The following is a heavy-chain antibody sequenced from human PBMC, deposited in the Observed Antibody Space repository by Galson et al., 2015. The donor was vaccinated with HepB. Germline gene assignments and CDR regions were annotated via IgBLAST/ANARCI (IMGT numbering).Heavy chain of an antibody. Sequence: SLRLSCAASGFTFSTYDMHWVRQATGKGLEWVSGIGSAADTHYPGSVKGRFTTSRENAKNSLYLQMSSLRAGDTAVYFCARASRDYSQASYWYFDLWGRGTLVTVSS. J-gene: IGHJ2*01. CDR2: IGSAADT. D-gene: IGHD4-11*01. CDR1: GFTFSTYD. CDR3: ARASRDYSQASYWYFDL. V-gene: IGHV3-13*01.